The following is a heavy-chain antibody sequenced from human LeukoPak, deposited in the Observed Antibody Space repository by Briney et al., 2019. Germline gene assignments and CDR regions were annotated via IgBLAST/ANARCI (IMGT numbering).Heavy chain of an antibody. J-gene: IGHJ4*02. V-gene: IGHV3-66*02. CDR1: GFTVSSNY. D-gene: IGHD1-26*01. CDR3: ATATSGRVVGAALAFDY. Sequence: GGSLRLSCAASGFTVSSNYMSWVRQAPGKGLEWVSGIYSGGSTYYADSVKGRFTISRDNSKNTLYLQMNSLRAEDTAVYYCATATSGRVVGAALAFDYWGQGTLVTVSS. CDR2: IYSGGST.